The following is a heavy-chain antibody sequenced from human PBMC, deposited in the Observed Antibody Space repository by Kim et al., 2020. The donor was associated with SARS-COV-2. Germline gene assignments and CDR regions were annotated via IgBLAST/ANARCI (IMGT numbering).Heavy chain of an antibody. Sequence: GGSLRLSCAASGFTFSSYSMNWVRQAPGKGLEWVASISSSSNYIYYADSVKGRFTISRDNAKNSLSLQMNTLRAEETAVYHCARGATIFGVRAGYYYY. CDR1: GFTFSSYS. D-gene: IGHD3-3*01. J-gene: IGHJ6*03. CDR3: ARGATIFGVRAGYYYY. CDR2: ISSSSNYI. V-gene: IGHV3-21*01.